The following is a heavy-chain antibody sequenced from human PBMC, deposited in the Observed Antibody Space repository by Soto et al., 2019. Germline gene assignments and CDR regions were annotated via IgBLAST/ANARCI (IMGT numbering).Heavy chain of an antibody. CDR3: AKDRGGDFGDLNLPGY. V-gene: IGHV3-30*18. D-gene: IGHD4-17*01. Sequence: QVLLVESGGGVVQPGRSLSISCAVSGFTFSSFGMHWVRQAPGKGLEWVAVISDDGSSKHYADSLKGRFTISRDNSNNTLYLQRDSLGPEDTAVYYCAKDRGGDFGDLNLPGYWGQGTLVTVSS. J-gene: IGHJ4*02. CDR1: GFTFSSFG. CDR2: ISDDGSSK.